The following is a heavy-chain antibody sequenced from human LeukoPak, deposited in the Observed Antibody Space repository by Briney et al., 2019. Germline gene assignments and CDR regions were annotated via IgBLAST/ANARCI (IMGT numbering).Heavy chain of an antibody. D-gene: IGHD1-26*01. J-gene: IGHJ4*02. V-gene: IGHV3-30*18. Sequence: PGRSLRLSCAASGFTFSSYGMHWVRQAPGKGLEWVAVISYDGSNKYYADSVKGRFTISRDNSKNTLYLQMNSLRAEDTAVYYCGKDRGRGSSPATYFDYWGKGTLVTVSS. CDR2: ISYDGSNK. CDR1: GFTFSSYG. CDR3: GKDRGRGSSPATYFDY.